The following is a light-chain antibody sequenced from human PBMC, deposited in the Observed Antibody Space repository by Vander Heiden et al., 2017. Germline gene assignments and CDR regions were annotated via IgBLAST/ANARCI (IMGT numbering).Light chain of an antibody. V-gene: IGLV2-14*01. Sequence: QSAPTQPASVPGSPGQSITLSCPGTSSDVGGYNHVSWYQHHPGKAPMLVMHEVSNRPSGVSTRFSGSKSGNTASLTISGLQAKDEADYYCSSFTSSTAVVFGTGTKLTVL. CDR2: EVS. J-gene: IGLJ2*01. CDR3: SSFTSSTAVV. CDR1: SSDVGGYNH.